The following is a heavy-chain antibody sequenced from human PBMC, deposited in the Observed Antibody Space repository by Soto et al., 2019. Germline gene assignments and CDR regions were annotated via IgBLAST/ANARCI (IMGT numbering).Heavy chain of an antibody. D-gene: IGHD6-13*01. CDR2: INAGNGNT. CDR1: GYTFTSYA. J-gene: IGHJ5*02. CDR3: ASSPRVAAAGSRFDP. V-gene: IGHV1-3*01. Sequence: QVQLVQSGAEVKKPGASVKVSCKASGYTFTSYAMHWVRQAPGQRLEWMGWINAGNGNTKYSQKFQGRVTITRDTSASTAYMELSSMRSEDTAVYYCASSPRVAAAGSRFDPWGQGTLVTVSS.